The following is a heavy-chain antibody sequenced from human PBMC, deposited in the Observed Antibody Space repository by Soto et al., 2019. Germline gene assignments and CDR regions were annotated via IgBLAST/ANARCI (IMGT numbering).Heavy chain of an antibody. V-gene: IGHV5-51*01. CDR3: ARLNRYCSGGSCYIGLYYYYGMDV. CDR1: GDIFTNYW. J-gene: IGHJ6*02. Sequence: PGESLKISCKGSGDIFTNYWIGWVRQMPGKGLEWMGIIYPGDSDTRYSPSFQGQVTISADKSISTAYLQWSSLKASDTAMYYCARLNRYCSGGSCYIGLYYYYGMDVWGQGTTVTVSS. CDR2: IYPGDSDT. D-gene: IGHD2-15*01.